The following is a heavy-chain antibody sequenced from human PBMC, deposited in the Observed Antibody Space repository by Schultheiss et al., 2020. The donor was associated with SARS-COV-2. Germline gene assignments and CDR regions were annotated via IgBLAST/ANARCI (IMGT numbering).Heavy chain of an antibody. J-gene: IGHJ3*02. CDR3: TTDPYSGYAQGADAFDI. CDR2: IKSKTDGGTT. V-gene: IGHV3-15*01. CDR1: GFDFSAYG. D-gene: IGHD5-12*01. Sequence: GESLKISCAASGFDFSAYGMTWVRQAPGKGLEWVGRIKSKTDGGTTDYAAPVKGRFTISRDDSKNTLYLQMNSLKTEDTAVYYCTTDPYSGYAQGADAFDIWGQGTMVTVSS.